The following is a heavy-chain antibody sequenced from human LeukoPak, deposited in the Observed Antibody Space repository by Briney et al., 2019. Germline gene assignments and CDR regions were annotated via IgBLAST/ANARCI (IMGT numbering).Heavy chain of an antibody. Sequence: GGSLRLSCVVSGFDFSNNWMTWVRQAPGKGLEWVANIKKDGGEKNYADSVKGRFTISRDNAKNSLFLQMNSLRAEDTAVYYCARVALSMGENGFDIWGQGTMVTVSS. V-gene: IGHV3-7*02. J-gene: IGHJ3*02. CDR1: GFDFSNNW. D-gene: IGHD2/OR15-2a*01. CDR3: ARVALSMGENGFDI. CDR2: IKKDGGEK.